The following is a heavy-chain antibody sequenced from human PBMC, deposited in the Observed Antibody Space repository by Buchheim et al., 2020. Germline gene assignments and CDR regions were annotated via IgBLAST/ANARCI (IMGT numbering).Heavy chain of an antibody. D-gene: IGHD1-26*01. CDR3: VKDIGDPGAH. CDR2: ISYDGSNK. Sequence: QVHLVESGGGVVRPGRSLRLSCAASGFTFSSSGMHWVRQAPGKGLEWVAFISYDGSNKYYVDSVKGRFTISRDISKSKLYLQMNSLRAEDTAMYYCVKDIGDPGAHWGQGTL. J-gene: IGHJ4*02. V-gene: IGHV3-30*02. CDR1: GFTFSSSG.